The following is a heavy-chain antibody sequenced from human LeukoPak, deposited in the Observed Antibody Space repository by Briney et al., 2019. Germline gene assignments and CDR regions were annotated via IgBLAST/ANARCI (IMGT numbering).Heavy chain of an antibody. CDR2: IKHDGSED. CDR1: GFTFSNYW. D-gene: IGHD3-10*01. J-gene: IGHJ4*02. CDR3: ARGGVRGVLLPVDY. V-gene: IGHV3-7*03. Sequence: GGSLRLSCAASGFTFSNYWMTWVRQAPGKGLEWVANIKHDGSEDYYLDSVKGRFTISRDNAKNSLFLQMNALRAEDTAIYYCARGGVRGVLLPVDYWGQGTLVTVSS.